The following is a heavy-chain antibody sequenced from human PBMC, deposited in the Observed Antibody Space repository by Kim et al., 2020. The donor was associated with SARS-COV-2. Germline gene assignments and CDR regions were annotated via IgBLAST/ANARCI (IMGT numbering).Heavy chain of an antibody. D-gene: IGHD4-17*01. V-gene: IGHV1-69*13. J-gene: IGHJ5*02. Sequence: SVKVSCKASGGTFSSYAISWVRQAPGQGLEWMGGIIPIFGTANYAQKFQGRVTITADESTSTAYMELSSLRSEDTAVYYCAREGRDYGDYVLNWFDPWGQGTLVTVSS. CDR3: AREGRDYGDYVLNWFDP. CDR2: IIPIFGTA. CDR1: GGTFSSYA.